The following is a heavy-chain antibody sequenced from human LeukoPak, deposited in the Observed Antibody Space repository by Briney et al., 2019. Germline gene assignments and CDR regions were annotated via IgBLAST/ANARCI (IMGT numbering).Heavy chain of an antibody. J-gene: IGHJ4*02. CDR1: GYTFTSYG. D-gene: IGHD3-22*01. CDR2: INPSGGST. CDR3: ARSVPPSTYYDSRQGSFDY. V-gene: IGHV1-46*01. Sequence: GASVKVSCKASGYTFTSYGISWVRQAPGQGLEWMGIINPSGGSTSYAQKFQGRVTMTRDTSTSTVYMELSSLRSEDTAVYYCARSVPPSTYYDSRQGSFDYWGQGTLVTVSS.